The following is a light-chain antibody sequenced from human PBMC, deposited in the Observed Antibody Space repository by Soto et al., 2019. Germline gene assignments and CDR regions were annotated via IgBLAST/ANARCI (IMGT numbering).Light chain of an antibody. Sequence: QSVLTQPPSVSGAPGQRVTISCTGSSSNIGAGYDVHWYQQHPGKAPKLMIYDVSKRPSGVPDRFSGSKSGNTASLTISGLQAEDEADYYCCSYAGSYTFYVVFGGGTKLTVL. CDR3: CSYAGSYTFYVV. J-gene: IGLJ2*01. CDR1: SSNIGAGYD. V-gene: IGLV1-40*01. CDR2: DVS.